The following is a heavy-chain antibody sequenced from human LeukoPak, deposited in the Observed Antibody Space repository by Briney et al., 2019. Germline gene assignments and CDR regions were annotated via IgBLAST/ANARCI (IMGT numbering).Heavy chain of an antibody. Sequence: GGSLRLSCAASGFTSSSYAMSWVRQAPGKGLEWVSAISGSGGSTYYADSVKGRFSISRDNSKNTLYLQMNSLRAEDTAVYYCAADIAVAGSADAFDIWGQGTMVTVSS. V-gene: IGHV3-23*01. CDR2: ISGSGGST. CDR1: GFTSSSYA. J-gene: IGHJ3*02. D-gene: IGHD6-19*01. CDR3: AADIAVAGSADAFDI.